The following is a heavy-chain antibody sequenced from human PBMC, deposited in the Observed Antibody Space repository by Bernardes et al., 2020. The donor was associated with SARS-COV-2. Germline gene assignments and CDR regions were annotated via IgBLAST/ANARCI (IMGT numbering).Heavy chain of an antibody. CDR1: GYTFTNYY. V-gene: IGHV1-2*04. D-gene: IGHD4-17*01. CDR3: ARSLDDAGDHEPGAY. CDR2: INPNSGGT. J-gene: IGHJ4*02. Sequence: ASVKVSCKASGYTFTNYYMHWVRQAPGEGLEWMGWINPNSGGTKYAQKFQDWVTMTSDSSISTIYMEISRLRSEDTAMYYCARSLDDAGDHEPGAYWGQGTLVTVSS.